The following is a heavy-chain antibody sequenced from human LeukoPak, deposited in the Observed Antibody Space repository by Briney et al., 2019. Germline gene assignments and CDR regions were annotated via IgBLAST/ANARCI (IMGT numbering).Heavy chain of an antibody. CDR1: GFTFSSYG. D-gene: IGHD6-19*01. J-gene: IGHJ4*02. CDR2: IRYDGTNK. V-gene: IGHV3-30*02. Sequence: GSLRLSCAASGFTFSSYGMHWVRQAPGKVLEWVAFIRYDGTNKYYADSVKGRFTISRDNSKNTLYVQMSSLRGEDTAVYYCATAGPLAGLYRGLDYWGQGTLVTVSS. CDR3: ATAGPLAGLYRGLDY.